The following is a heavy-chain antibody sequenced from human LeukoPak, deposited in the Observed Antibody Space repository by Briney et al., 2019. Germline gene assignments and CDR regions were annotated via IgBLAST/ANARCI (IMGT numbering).Heavy chain of an antibody. CDR1: GFTFSSYE. V-gene: IGHV3-48*03. J-gene: IGHJ6*02. Sequence: GGSLRLSCAASGFTFSSYEMNGVRQAPGKGLEWVAYISSSGRIIYYADSVKGRFTISRDNAKNSLYLQMNSLRAEDTAVYYCASTGGYGSGTYDYYYFGMDVWGQGTTVTVSS. D-gene: IGHD3-10*01. CDR2: ISSSGRII. CDR3: ASTGGYGSGTYDYYYFGMDV.